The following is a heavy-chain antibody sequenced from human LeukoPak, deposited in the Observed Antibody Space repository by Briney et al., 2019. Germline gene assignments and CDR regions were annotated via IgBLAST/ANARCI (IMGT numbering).Heavy chain of an antibody. CDR2: IYHSGIT. Sequence: SETPSLTCTVSGGSISNYYWSWIRQSPGKGLEWIGYIYHSGITNYSPVLKSRVTMSLDTSKNQFSLKLSSVTAADTAVYYCARSEYTSMVVSLYFAYWGQGPRVTVSS. CDR3: ARSEYTSMVVSLYFAY. V-gene: IGHV4-59*01. D-gene: IGHD5-18*01. CDR1: GGSISNYY. J-gene: IGHJ4*02.